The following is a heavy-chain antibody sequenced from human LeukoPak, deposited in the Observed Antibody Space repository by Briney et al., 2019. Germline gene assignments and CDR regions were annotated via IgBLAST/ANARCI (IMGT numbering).Heavy chain of an antibody. D-gene: IGHD3-10*01. V-gene: IGHV1-24*01. CDR2: FDPEDGET. CDR3: ATGLPWSVRGVIINRPLDY. CDR1: GYTLTELS. J-gene: IGHJ4*02. Sequence: VASVKVSCKVSGYTLTELSMHWVRRAPGKGLEWMGGFDPEDGETIYAQKFQGRVTMTEDTSTDTAYMELSSLRSEDTAVYYCATGLPWSVRGVIINRPLDYWGQGTLVTVSS.